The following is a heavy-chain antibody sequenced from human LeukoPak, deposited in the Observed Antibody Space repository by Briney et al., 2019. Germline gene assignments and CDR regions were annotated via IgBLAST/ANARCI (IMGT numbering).Heavy chain of an antibody. CDR2: IIPIFGTA. CDR1: GGTFSSYA. V-gene: IGHV1-69*05. D-gene: IGHD6-13*01. CDR3: ATIGLYSSSWYYFDY. Sequence: VASVKVSCKASGGTFSSYAISWVRQAPGQGLEWMGGIIPIFGTANYAQKFQGRVTITTDESTSTAYMELSSLRSEDTAVYYCATIGLYSSSWYYFDYWGQGTLVTVSS. J-gene: IGHJ4*02.